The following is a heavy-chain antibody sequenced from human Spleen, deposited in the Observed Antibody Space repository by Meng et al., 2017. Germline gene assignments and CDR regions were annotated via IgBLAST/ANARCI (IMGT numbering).Heavy chain of an antibody. D-gene: IGHD2-2*01. CDR2: INGNGGST. CDR1: GFIFTDYW. V-gene: IGHV3-23*01. Sequence: GESLKISCEASGFIFTDYWMSWVRQVPGKGLEWVSGINGNGGSTYYADSVKGRFTTSRDNAKNSLYLQMNSLRAEDTAVYYCAKTPRSNSPDWFDPWGQGTLVTVSS. J-gene: IGHJ5*02. CDR3: AKTPRSNSPDWFDP.